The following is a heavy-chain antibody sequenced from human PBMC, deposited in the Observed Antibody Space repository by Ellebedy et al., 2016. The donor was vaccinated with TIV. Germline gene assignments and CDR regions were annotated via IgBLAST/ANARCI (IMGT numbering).Heavy chain of an antibody. CDR2: FGVSGDTT. CDR1: GFTCSSSA. CDR3: AKGRSGTYIHHAFDY. Sequence: GESLKISCAASGFTCSSSAMSWVRQAPGKGLEWVSGFGVSGDTTYYTDSVKDRFTVSRDNSRNTLYLQMNSLRAEDTAIYYCAKGRSGTYIHHAFDYWGQGTLVTVSS. V-gene: IGHV3-23*01. D-gene: IGHD1-14*01. J-gene: IGHJ4*02.